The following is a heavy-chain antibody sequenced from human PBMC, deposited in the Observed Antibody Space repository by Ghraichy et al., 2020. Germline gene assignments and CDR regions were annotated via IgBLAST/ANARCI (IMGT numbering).Heavy chain of an antibody. CDR3: ARLTTVATFSYFDY. V-gene: IGHV4-59*08. J-gene: IGHJ4*02. D-gene: IGHD4-17*01. Sequence: SETLSLTCTVSGGSISSYYWSWIRQPPGKGLEWIGYIYYSGSTNYNPSLKSRVTISVETSKNQFSLKLSSVTAADTAVYYCARLTTVATFSYFDYWGQGPLVTASS. CDR1: GGSISSYY. CDR2: IYYSGST.